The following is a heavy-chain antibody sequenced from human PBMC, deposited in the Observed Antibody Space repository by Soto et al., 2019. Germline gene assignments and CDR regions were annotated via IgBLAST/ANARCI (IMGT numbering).Heavy chain of an antibody. CDR1: GYTFTSYG. D-gene: IGHD3-22*01. CDR3: ARGAHYYDSIKFPDY. V-gene: IGHV1-18*01. J-gene: IGHJ4*02. Sequence: GASVKVSCKASGYTFTSYGISWVRQAPGQGLEWMGWISAYNGNTNYAQKLQGRVTMTTDTSTSTAYMELRSLRSDDTAVYYCARGAHYYDSIKFPDYWGQGTLVTVSS. CDR2: ISAYNGNT.